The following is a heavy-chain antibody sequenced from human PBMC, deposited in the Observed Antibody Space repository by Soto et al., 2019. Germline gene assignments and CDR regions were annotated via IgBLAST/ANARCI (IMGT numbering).Heavy chain of an antibody. CDR3: ASGSYGNPYYYYDGMDV. CDR1: GGTFSSYA. D-gene: IGHD5-18*01. CDR2: IIPIFGTA. Sequence: QVQLVQSGAEVKKPGSSVKVSCKASGGTFSSYAISWVRQAPGQGLEWMGGIIPIFGTANYAQKFQGRVTITADESTSTAYMELSSLGSEDTAVYYCASGSYGNPYYYYDGMDVWGQGTTVTVSS. V-gene: IGHV1-69*12. J-gene: IGHJ6*02.